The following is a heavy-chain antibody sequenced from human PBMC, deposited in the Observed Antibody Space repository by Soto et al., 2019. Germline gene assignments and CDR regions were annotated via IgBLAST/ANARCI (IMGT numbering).Heavy chain of an antibody. D-gene: IGHD2-15*01. CDR1: GGTFSSYA. V-gene: IGHV1-69*12. Sequence: QVQLVQSGAEVKKPGSSVKVSCKASGGTFSSYAISWVRQAPGQGLEWMGGIIPIFGTANYAQKFQGRVTITADESTSTAYMELSSLRSEDTAVYYCARGHKDIVVVVAAPGGDYYYGMDVWGQGTTVTVSS. J-gene: IGHJ6*02. CDR2: IIPIFGTA. CDR3: ARGHKDIVVVVAAPGGDYYYGMDV.